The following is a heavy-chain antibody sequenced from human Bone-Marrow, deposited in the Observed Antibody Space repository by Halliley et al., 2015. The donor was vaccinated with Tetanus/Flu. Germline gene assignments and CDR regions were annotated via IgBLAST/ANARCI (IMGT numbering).Heavy chain of an antibody. V-gene: IGHV3-30*18. J-gene: IGHJ4*02. D-gene: IGHD2-15*01. Sequence: SLRLSCAASGFSFSSYGMHWVRRAPGKGLEYVAMITYDGSKTYYVDSMKGRFTISRDNSKNTLYLQMNSLGAEDTAVYHCGKRSDYCRGGHCPVEYWGQGTLVTVSS. CDR1: GFSFSSYG. CDR2: ITYDGSKT. CDR3: GKRSDYCRGGHCPVEY.